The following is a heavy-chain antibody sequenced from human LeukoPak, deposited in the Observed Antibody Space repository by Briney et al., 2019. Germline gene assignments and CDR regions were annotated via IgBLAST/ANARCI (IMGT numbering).Heavy chain of an antibody. CDR1: GFTFSGYA. D-gene: IGHD2-2*01. J-gene: IGHJ6*02. V-gene: IGHV3-23*01. Sequence: GGSLRLSCAASGFTFSGYAMSWVRQAPGKGLEWVSAISGSGGYTYYADSVKGRFTISRDNSKNTLYVQMNSLRAEGTAVYYCAKGYCSSTSCYFHYYGMDVWGQGTTVTVSS. CDR2: ISGSGGYT. CDR3: AKGYCSSTSCYFHYYGMDV.